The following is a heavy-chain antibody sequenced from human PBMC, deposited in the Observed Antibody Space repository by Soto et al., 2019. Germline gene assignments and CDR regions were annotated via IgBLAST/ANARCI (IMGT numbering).Heavy chain of an antibody. Sequence: ASVKVSCKASGYTFTSYGISWVRQAPGQGLEWMGWISAYNGNTNYAQKLQGRVTMTTDTSTSTAYMELRSLRSDDTAVYYCARESMGYYGSGTLYYYYGMDVWGQGTTVTFSS. CDR3: ARESMGYYGSGTLYYYYGMDV. CDR1: GYTFTSYG. V-gene: IGHV1-18*01. J-gene: IGHJ6*02. CDR2: ISAYNGNT. D-gene: IGHD3-10*01.